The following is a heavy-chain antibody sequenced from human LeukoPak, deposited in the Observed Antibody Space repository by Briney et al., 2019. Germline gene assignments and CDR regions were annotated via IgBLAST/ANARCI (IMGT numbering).Heavy chain of an antibody. Sequence: SETLSFTCTVSGGSISSSSYYWGWIRQPPGKGLEWIGNIYYSGSTYYNPSLKSRVTISVDTSKNQFSLKLSSVTAADTAVYYCARHKEGIMARGLITKKGRAYKWFDPWGQGTLVTVSS. J-gene: IGHJ5*02. D-gene: IGHD3-10*01. CDR3: ARHKEGIMARGLITKKGRAYKWFDP. CDR2: IYYSGST. V-gene: IGHV4-39*01. CDR1: GGSISSSSYY.